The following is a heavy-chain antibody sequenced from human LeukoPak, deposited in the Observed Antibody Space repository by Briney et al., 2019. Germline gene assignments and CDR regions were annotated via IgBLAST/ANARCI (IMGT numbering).Heavy chain of an antibody. Sequence: PSGTLSLTCSVSGDSITSYAWWSWVRQPPGKGLEWIGEIHLNGITNYNPSLKSRVTMSIDKSKNQLSLNLGSVTAADTAVYYCARVISSAWRQNDLWGQGTLVTVSS. CDR3: ARVISSAWRQNDL. J-gene: IGHJ5*02. CDR2: IHLNGIT. V-gene: IGHV4-4*02. CDR1: GDSITSYAW. D-gene: IGHD3-22*01.